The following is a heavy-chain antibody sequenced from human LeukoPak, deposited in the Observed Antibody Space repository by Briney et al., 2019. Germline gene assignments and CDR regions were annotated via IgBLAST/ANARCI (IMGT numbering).Heavy chain of an antibody. CDR1: GFTFSSYG. D-gene: IGHD3-22*01. CDR2: IRYDGSNK. J-gene: IGHJ4*02. Sequence: AGGSLRLSCAASGFTFSSYGMHWVRQAPGKGLEWVAFIRYDGSNKYYADSVKGRFTISRDNSKNTLYLQMNSLRAEDTAVYYCAKCYNYYDSLLDYWGQGTLVTVSS. V-gene: IGHV3-30*02. CDR3: AKCYNYYDSLLDY.